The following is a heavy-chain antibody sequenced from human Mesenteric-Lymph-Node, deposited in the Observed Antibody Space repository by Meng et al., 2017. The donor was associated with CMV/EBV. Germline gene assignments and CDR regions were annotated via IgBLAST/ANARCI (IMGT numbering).Heavy chain of an antibody. CDR3: ARARTWYSPLDY. V-gene: IGHV3-20*04. Sequence: GESLKISCAASGFTFDDYGMSWVRQAPGKGLEWVSGINWNGGSTGYADSVKGRFTISRDNAKNSLYLQMNSLRAEDTGVYYCARARTWYSPLDYWGQGRLVTVSS. CDR2: INWNGGST. J-gene: IGHJ4*02. CDR1: GFTFDDYG. D-gene: IGHD2-21*01.